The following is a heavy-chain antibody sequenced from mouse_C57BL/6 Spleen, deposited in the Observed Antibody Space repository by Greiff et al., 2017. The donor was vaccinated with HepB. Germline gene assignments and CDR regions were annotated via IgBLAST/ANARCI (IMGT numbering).Heavy chain of an antibody. D-gene: IGHD1-1*01. CDR1: GFTFSSYA. Sequence: EVQLQESGGGLVKPGGSLKLSCAASGFTFSSYAMSWVRQTPEKRLGWVATISDGGSYTYYPDNVKGRFTISRDNTKNNLYLQMSHLKSEDTAMYYCARDEDYYGSSFAYWGQGTLVTVSA. J-gene: IGHJ3*01. V-gene: IGHV5-4*01. CDR2: ISDGGSYT. CDR3: ARDEDYYGSSFAY.